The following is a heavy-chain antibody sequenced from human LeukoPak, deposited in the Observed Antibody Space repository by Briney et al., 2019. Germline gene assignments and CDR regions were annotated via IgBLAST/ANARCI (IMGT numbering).Heavy chain of an antibody. Sequence: PSETLSLTCAVYGGSLRGYYWSWVRQPPGKGLEWIWEINHSGDTNYNPSLKSRVTMSVDTSKSQFSLKLTSVTAADTAMYYCASPTGEATRWGQGTLVTVSS. V-gene: IGHV4-34*01. J-gene: IGHJ4*02. CDR1: GGSLRGYY. CDR2: INHSGDT. CDR3: ASPTGEATR. D-gene: IGHD7-27*01.